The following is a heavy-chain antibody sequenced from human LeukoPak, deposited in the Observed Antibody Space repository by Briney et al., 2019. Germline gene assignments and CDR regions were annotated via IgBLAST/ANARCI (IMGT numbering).Heavy chain of an antibody. CDR2: IIPIFGTA. CDR3: ARSNGNFEYSSSSGLGDYHMDV. D-gene: IGHD6-6*01. J-gene: IGHJ6*03. CDR1: GGTFSSYA. Sequence: ASVKVSCKASGGTFSSYAISWVRQAPGQGLEWMGGIIPIFGTANYAQKFQGRVTITTDESTSTAYMELSSLRSEDTAVYYCARSNGNFEYSSSSGLGDYHMDVWGKGTTVTVSS. V-gene: IGHV1-69*05.